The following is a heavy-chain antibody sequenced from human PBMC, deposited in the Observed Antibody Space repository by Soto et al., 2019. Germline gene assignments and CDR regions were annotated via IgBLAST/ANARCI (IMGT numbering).Heavy chain of an antibody. J-gene: IGHJ6*02. CDR3: ARHPLDSYYYGMDV. Sequence: PGGSVKISCSGSGYSFTSYWISWVRQMPGKGLEWMGRIDPSDSYTNYSPSFQGHVTISADKSISTAYLQWSSLKASDTAMYYCARHPLDSYYYGMDVWGQGTTVTVSS. CDR1: GYSFTSYW. CDR2: IDPSDSYT. V-gene: IGHV5-10-1*01.